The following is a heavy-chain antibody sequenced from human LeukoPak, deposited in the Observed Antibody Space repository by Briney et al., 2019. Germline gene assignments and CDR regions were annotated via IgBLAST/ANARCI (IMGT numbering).Heavy chain of an antibody. CDR2: INPRSGGT. Sequence: CVKASCKPSGYTFTGYYMHWVRQAPGQGLEWMGWINPRSGGTNYAQKFQGRVTMTRHTSISTAYMELSRLRSDDAAVYYCARDLSPCYGSGSWYYWGQGILVTVSS. V-gene: IGHV1-2*02. D-gene: IGHD3-10*01. J-gene: IGHJ4*02. CDR1: GYTFTGYY. CDR3: ARDLSPCYGSGSWYY.